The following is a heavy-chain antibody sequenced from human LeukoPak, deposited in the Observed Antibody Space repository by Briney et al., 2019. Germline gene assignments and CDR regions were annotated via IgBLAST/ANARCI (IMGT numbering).Heavy chain of an antibody. J-gene: IGHJ3*02. V-gene: IGHV3-7*03. CDR3: ARGRGDGYNDAFDI. Sequence: GGSLRLSCAASGFTFSSYWMSWVRQAPGKGLEWVANINQDGSEKYYVDSVKGRFTISRDNAKNSLYLQMNSLRAEDTAVYYCARGRGDGYNDAFDIWGQGTMVTVSS. CDR2: INQDGSEK. D-gene: IGHD5-24*01. CDR1: GFTFSSYW.